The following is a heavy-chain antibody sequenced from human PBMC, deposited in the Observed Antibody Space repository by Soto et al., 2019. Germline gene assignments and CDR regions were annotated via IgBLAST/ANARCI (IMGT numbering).Heavy chain of an antibody. CDR1: GGSFSGNY. CDR2: INPSGST. D-gene: IGHD1-26*01. CDR3: ERGREGGGAS. V-gene: IGHV4-34*01. J-gene: IGHJ5*02. Sequence: QVQLQQWGAGLLKPSETLSLTCGVYGGSFSGNYWSWIRQPPGEGLEWIGEINPSGSTNYSPSLEKRAIMSAETSKNQCSLKLSSVIAADTAVYSCERGREGGGASWGQGTLVTVSS.